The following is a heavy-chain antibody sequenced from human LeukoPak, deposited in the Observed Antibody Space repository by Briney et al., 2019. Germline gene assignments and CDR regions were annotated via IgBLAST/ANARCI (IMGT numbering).Heavy chain of an antibody. V-gene: IGHV3-21*01. D-gene: IGHD3-3*01. CDR3: ARDRLYYDFWSGYSYGMDV. CDR2: ISSSSSYI. CDR1: GFTFSSYS. Sequence: GGSLRLSCAASGFTFSSYSMNWVRQAPGKGLEWVSSISSSSSYIYYADSVKGRFTISRDNAKNSLYLQMNSLRAEDTAVYYGARDRLYYDFWSGYSYGMDVWGQGTTVTVSS. J-gene: IGHJ6*02.